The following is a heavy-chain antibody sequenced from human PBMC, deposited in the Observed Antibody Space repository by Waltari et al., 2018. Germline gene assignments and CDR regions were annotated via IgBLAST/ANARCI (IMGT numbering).Heavy chain of an antibody. V-gene: IGHV1-69*05. J-gene: IGHJ6*02. CDR2: IIPIFGTA. Sequence: QVQLVQSGAEVKKPGSSVKVSCKASGGTFSSYAISWVRHAPGQGLEWMGGIIPIFGTANYAQKFQGRVTITTDESTSTAYMELSSLRSEDTAVYYCARYGDVSYYYGMDVWGQGTTVTVSS. D-gene: IGHD3-10*01. CDR1: GGTFSSYA. CDR3: ARYGDVSYYYGMDV.